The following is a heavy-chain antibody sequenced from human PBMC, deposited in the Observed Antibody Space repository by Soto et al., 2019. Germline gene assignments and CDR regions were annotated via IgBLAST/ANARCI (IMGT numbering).Heavy chain of an antibody. CDR2: IYYSGST. V-gene: IGHV4-59*01. CDR3: ARGHLWLED. CDR1: GGSFSGFY. Sequence: PSETLSLTCAVYGGSFSGFYWSWIRQPPGKGLEYIGYIYYSGSTYYNPSLKSRVTVSLDSSKNQFSLKLTSVTAADTAVYYCARGHLWLEDWGQGTLVTVSS. D-gene: IGHD3-3*01. J-gene: IGHJ4*02.